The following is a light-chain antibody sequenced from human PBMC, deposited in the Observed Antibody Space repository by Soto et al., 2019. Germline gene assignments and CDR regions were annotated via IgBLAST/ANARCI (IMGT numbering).Light chain of an antibody. Sequence: EIVMTQSPATLSVSPGERATLSCRASQSVRDNLAWYQQKPGQAPGLLIYGASIRATGIPARFSGSESDTEFTLTISSLQSEDFATYYCHQYDNWPLTFGPGTKVDIK. CDR2: GAS. V-gene: IGKV3-15*01. CDR3: HQYDNWPLT. CDR1: QSVRDN. J-gene: IGKJ3*01.